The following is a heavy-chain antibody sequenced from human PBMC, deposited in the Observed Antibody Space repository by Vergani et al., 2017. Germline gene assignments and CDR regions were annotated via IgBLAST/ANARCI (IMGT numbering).Heavy chain of an antibody. CDR1: GFTFSSYA. CDR3: AXKKAYAIRGSDYYYYMDV. CDR2: ISGSGGST. D-gene: IGHD2-8*01. Sequence: EVQLLESGGGLVQPGGSLRLSCAASGFTFSSYAMSWVRQAPGKGLEWVSAISGSGGSTYYADSVKGRFTISRDNSKNTLYLQMNSLRAEDTAVYYCAXKKAYAIRGSDYYYYMDVWGKGTTVTVSS. V-gene: IGHV3-23*01. J-gene: IGHJ6*03.